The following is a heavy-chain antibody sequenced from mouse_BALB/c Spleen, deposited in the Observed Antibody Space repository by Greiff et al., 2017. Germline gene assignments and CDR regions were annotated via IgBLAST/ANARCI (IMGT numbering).Heavy chain of an antibody. CDR3: ARIRSDYAMDY. V-gene: IGHV3-2*02. J-gene: IGHJ4*01. Sequence: EVKVEESGPGLVKPSQSLSLTCTVTGYSITSDYAWNWIRQFPGNKLEWMGYISYSGSTSYNPSLKSRISITRDTSKNQFFLQLNSVTTEDTATYYCARIRSDYAMDYWGQGTSVTVSS. CDR2: ISYSGST. D-gene: IGHD2-14*01. CDR1: GYSITSDYA.